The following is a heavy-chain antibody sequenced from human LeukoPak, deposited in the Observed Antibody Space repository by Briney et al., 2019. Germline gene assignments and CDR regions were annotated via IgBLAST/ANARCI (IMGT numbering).Heavy chain of an antibody. D-gene: IGHD3-10*01. V-gene: IGHV3-21*01. CDR1: GFTFSSYS. CDR3: ARDYAVRGVIHDY. Sequence: GGSLRLSCAASGFTFSSYSMNWVRQAPGKGLEWVSSISSSSSYTYYADSVKGRFTISRDNAKNSLYLQMNSLRAEDTAVYYCARDYAVRGVIHDYWGQGTLVTVSS. CDR2: ISSSSSYT. J-gene: IGHJ4*02.